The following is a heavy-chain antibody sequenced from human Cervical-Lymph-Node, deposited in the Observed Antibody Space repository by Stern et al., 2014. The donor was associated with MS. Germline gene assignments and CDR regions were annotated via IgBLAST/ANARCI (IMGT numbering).Heavy chain of an antibody. J-gene: IGHJ4*02. CDR1: GYTFTSYY. D-gene: IGHD1-1*01. CDR3: ARNWRGVGSAAYDY. Sequence: QVQLVESGAEVEKPGASVKVSCKASGYTFTSYYMHWVRQAPGQGLEWMGLINPSGGSTTYAQKLQGRVTMTRDTSTSTVYVELSSLRSEDTAVYYCARNWRGVGSAAYDYWGQVTLVTVSS. V-gene: IGHV1-46*04. CDR2: INPSGGST.